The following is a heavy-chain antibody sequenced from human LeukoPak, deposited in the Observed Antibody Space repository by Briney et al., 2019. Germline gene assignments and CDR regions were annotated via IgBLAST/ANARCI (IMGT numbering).Heavy chain of an antibody. CDR3: ARDTDYYDSSGFDY. J-gene: IGHJ4*02. Sequence: PGGSLRLSCAASGFTFSSYEMNWVRQAPGKGLEWVSYISSSGSTIYYADSVKGRFTISRDNSKNTLYLQMNSLRAEDTAVYYCARDTDYYDSSGFDYWGQGTLVTVSS. CDR1: GFTFSSYE. D-gene: IGHD3-22*01. V-gene: IGHV3-48*03. CDR2: ISSSGSTI.